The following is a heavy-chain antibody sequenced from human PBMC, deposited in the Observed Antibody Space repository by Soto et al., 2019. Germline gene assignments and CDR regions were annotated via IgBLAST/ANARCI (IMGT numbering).Heavy chain of an antibody. V-gene: IGHV3-74*01. CDR3: ARDRGWSLFDY. CDR1: GFTFSTYW. CDR2: TNSDGSDT. D-gene: IGHD6-19*01. Sequence: GSLRLSCAASGFTFSTYWMYWVRQAPGKGLVWVSRTNSDGSDTSYADSVKGRFTISRDNAKNTLYLQMNSLRAEDTAVYYCARDRGWSLFDYWGQGTLVTVSS. J-gene: IGHJ4*02.